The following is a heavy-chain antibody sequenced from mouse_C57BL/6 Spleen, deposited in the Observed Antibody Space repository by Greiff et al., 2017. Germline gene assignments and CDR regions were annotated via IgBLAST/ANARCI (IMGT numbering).Heavy chain of an antibody. D-gene: IGHD6-1*01. V-gene: IGHV14-3*01. J-gene: IGHJ3*01. Sequence: VQLQQSVAELVRPGASVKLSCTASGFNIKNTYMHWVKQRPEQGLEWIGRIDPAHGNTKYAPKFQGKATITADTSSNAAYLQRSSLTSADTAIYYCASESARGTPFAYWGQGTLVTVSA. CDR1: GFNIKNTY. CDR3: ASESARGTPFAY. CDR2: IDPAHGNT.